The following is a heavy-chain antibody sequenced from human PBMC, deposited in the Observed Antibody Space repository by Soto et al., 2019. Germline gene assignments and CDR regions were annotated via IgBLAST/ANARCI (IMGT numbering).Heavy chain of an antibody. CDR3: ARGGLGYCSGGSCYSAGLSRYYYGMDV. CDR1: GGSISSGGYY. J-gene: IGHJ6*02. D-gene: IGHD2-15*01. CDR2: IYYSGST. V-gene: IGHV4-31*03. Sequence: QVQLQESGPGLVKPSQTLSLTCTVSGGSISSGGYYWSWIRQHPGKGLEWIGYIYYSGSTYYNPSLKSRVTISVDTSKTQFSLKLSSVTAADTAVYYCARGGLGYCSGGSCYSAGLSRYYYGMDVWGQGTTVTVSS.